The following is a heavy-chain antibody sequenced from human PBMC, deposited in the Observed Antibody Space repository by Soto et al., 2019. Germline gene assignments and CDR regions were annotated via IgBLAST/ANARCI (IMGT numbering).Heavy chain of an antibody. V-gene: IGHV4-59*01. Sequence: SETLSLTCTVSGGSISSYYWSWIRQPPGKGLEWIGYIYYSGSTNYNPSLKSRVTISVDTSENQFSLKLSSVTAADTAVYYCARVQNGEQQLVRGNWFDPWGQGTLVTVSS. J-gene: IGHJ5*02. CDR1: GGSISSYY. D-gene: IGHD6-13*01. CDR2: IYYSGST. CDR3: ARVQNGEQQLVRGNWFDP.